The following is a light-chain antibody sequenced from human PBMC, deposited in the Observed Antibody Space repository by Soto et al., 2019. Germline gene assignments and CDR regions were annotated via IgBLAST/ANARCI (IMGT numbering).Light chain of an antibody. CDR2: ATS. CDR3: SSYTASNILEV. CDR1: SSDVGTYNL. Sequence: QSALTQPAAVSGSPGQSITISCTGTSSDVGTYNLVSWYQQYPGKAPKLMIYATSKRPSGVSNRFSGSKSGDTASLTISGLQAEDEADYYCSSYTASNILEVFGTGTKLTVL. J-gene: IGLJ1*01. V-gene: IGLV2-14*02.